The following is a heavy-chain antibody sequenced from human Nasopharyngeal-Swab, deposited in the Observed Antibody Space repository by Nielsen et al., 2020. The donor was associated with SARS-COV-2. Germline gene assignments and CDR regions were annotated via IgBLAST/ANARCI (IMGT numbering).Heavy chain of an antibody. CDR1: GLTFSSYA. V-gene: IGHV3-30*04. D-gene: IGHD1-26*01. Sequence: GESLKISCAASGLTFSSYAMHWVRQAPGKGLEWVAVISYDGSNKYYADSVKGRFTISRDNSKNTLYLQMNSLRAEDTAVYYCARVRGGSYQAAFDIWGQGTMVTVSS. J-gene: IGHJ3*02. CDR2: ISYDGSNK. CDR3: ARVRGGSYQAAFDI.